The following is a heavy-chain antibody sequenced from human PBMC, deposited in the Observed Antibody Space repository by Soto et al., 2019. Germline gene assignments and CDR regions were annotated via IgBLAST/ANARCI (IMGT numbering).Heavy chain of an antibody. V-gene: IGHV4-31*03. CDR1: GCSISSGGYY. CDR3: ARASGKHHYYYGMDV. Sequence: PSETLSLTCTVSGCSISSGGYYWSWIRQHPGKGLEWIGYIYYSGSTYYNPSLKSRVTISVDTSKNQFSLKLSSVTAADTAVYYCARASGKHHYYYGMDVWGQGTTVTVSS. D-gene: IGHD3-10*01. CDR2: IYYSGST. J-gene: IGHJ6*02.